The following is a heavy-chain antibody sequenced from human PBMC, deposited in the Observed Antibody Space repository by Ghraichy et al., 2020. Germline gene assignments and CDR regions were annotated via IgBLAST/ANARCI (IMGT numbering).Heavy chain of an antibody. CDR2: IYHTGST. D-gene: IGHD6-19*01. CDR3: VRVLSPLRSSDSDY. CDR1: GYSMKSGYF. J-gene: IGHJ4*02. V-gene: IGHV4-38-2*01. Sequence: SETLSLTCVVSGYSMKSGYFWGWIRQPPGKGLEWIGTIYHTGSTYYNPSLKSRVTISPDTSRNQFSLKLRSVTATDTAVYYCVRVLSPLRSSDSDYWGQGTLVTVSS.